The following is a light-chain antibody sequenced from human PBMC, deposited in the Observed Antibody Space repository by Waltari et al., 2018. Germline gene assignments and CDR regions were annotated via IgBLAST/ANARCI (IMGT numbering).Light chain of an antibody. CDR1: SSAVGSYNL. J-gene: IGLJ1*01. V-gene: IGLV2-23*01. CDR3: SSYAGSSTLYV. CDR2: EGS. Sequence: QSALTQPASVSGSPGQSITISCTGTSSAVGSYNLVSCYQHHPGKAPKLMIYEGSKRPSGVSNRFSGSKSGNTASLTISGLQAEDEADYFCSSYAGSSTLYVFGTGTKVTVL.